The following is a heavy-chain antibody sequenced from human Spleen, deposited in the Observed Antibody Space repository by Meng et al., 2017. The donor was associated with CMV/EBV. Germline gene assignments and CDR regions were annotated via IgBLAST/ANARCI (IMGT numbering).Heavy chain of an antibody. CDR3: ARDFSAVHNWFDA. Sequence: CAASGFIFSDYYMTWIRQAPGKGLEWVAYISSSGSFKKYADSVEGRFTISRDNAKKSLYLQMNSLGAEDTAFYYCARDFSAVHNWFDAWGRGTLVTVSS. J-gene: IGHJ5*02. CDR2: ISSSGSFK. D-gene: IGHD1-26*01. V-gene: IGHV3-11*04. CDR1: GFIFSDYY.